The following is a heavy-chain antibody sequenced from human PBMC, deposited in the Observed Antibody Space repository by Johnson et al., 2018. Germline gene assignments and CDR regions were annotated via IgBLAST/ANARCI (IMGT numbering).Heavy chain of an antibody. V-gene: IGHV4-39*01. D-gene: IGHD2-2*01. Sequence: VQLQESGPGLAKPSETLSLTCPVSGGSISSTSYNWGWIRQPPGKGLEWIGNIHYSGSTYYNTSLKSPITISVDTARNQFSLKLQFVTAADTAVYFFARLRMPDYYLDYWGQGTLVAVSS. CDR2: IHYSGST. CDR1: GGSISSTSYN. J-gene: IGHJ4*02. CDR3: ARLRMPDYYLDY.